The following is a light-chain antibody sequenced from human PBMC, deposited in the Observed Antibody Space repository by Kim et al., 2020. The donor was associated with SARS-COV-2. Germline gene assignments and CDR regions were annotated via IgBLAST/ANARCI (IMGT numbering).Light chain of an antibody. CDR3: QHYNAWPPWT. V-gene: IGKV3-15*01. CDR1: QSIDRD. CDR2: DSS. Sequence: PGDGATLSCRASQSIDRDLAWYQQKPGQPPRLLIYDSSTRAPGIPARFRGSGSGTEFTLTINSLQSEDLAVYYCQHYNAWPPWTFGRGTKWISN. J-gene: IGKJ1*01.